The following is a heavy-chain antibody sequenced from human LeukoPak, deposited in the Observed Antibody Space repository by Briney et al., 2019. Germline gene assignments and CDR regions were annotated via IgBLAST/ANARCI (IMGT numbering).Heavy chain of an antibody. D-gene: IGHD1-26*01. CDR2: ISAYNGNT. CDR1: GGTFSSYA. J-gene: IGHJ3*02. Sequence: VKVSCKASGGTFSSYAISWVRQAPGQGLEWMGWISAYNGNTNYAQKLQGRVTMTTDTSTSTAYMELRSLRSDDTAVYYCARDSAMGATVDAFDIWGQGTMVTVSS. V-gene: IGHV1-18*01. CDR3: ARDSAMGATVDAFDI.